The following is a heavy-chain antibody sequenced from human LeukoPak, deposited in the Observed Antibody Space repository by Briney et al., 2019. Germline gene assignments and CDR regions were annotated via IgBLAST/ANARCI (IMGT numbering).Heavy chain of an antibody. J-gene: IGHJ6*02. D-gene: IGHD1-26*01. Sequence: ASVKVSCKASGYTFTGYYMHWVRQAPGQGLEWMGWINPNSGGTNYAQKFQGRVTMTRDTSISTAYMELSRLRSDDTAVYFCARMWANYYYGMDLWGQGTTVTVSS. CDR3: ARMWANYYYGMDL. CDR2: INPNSGGT. CDR1: GYTFTGYY. V-gene: IGHV1-2*02.